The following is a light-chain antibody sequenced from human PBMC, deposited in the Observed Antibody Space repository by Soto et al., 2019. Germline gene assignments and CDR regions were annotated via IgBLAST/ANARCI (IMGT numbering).Light chain of an antibody. CDR3: SLYTSTVV. V-gene: IGLV2-18*01. Sequence: QSALTQPPSVSGSPGQSVTISCTGTISDVGSYNRVSWYQQPPGTAPKLMIYEVSNRPSGVPDRFSGSKSGNTASLTISGLQAEDEADYYCSLYTSTVVFGGGTKLTVL. CDR1: ISDVGSYNR. J-gene: IGLJ2*01. CDR2: EVS.